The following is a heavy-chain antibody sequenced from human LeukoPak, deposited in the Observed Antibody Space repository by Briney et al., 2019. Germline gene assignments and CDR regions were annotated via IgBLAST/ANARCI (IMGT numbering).Heavy chain of an antibody. V-gene: IGHV4-34*01. CDR1: GGSFSGYY. D-gene: IGHD4-17*01. J-gene: IGHJ4*02. CDR2: INHSGST. CDR3: ARGRGTTVTIFDY. Sequence: SETLSLTCAVYGGSFSGYYWSWIRQPPGKGLEWIGEINHSGSTIYNPSLKSRVTISVDTSKNQFSLKLSSVTAADTAVYYCARGRGTTVTIFDYWGQGTLVTVSS.